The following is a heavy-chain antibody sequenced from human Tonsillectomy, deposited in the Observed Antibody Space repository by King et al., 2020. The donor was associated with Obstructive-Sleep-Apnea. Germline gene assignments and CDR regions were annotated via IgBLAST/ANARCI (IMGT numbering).Heavy chain of an antibody. Sequence: VQLVESGGGLVQPGGSLRLSCAASGFTFSSNAMSWVRQAPGRGLEWVSAMSGGVDSTYYADAVKGRFNISRDNSKNTLYLQMNSLRPEDTAVYYCAKGRTLDYWGQGTLVTVSS. V-gene: IGHV3-23*04. CDR2: MSGGVDST. CDR1: GFTFSSNA. J-gene: IGHJ4*02. CDR3: AKGRTLDY.